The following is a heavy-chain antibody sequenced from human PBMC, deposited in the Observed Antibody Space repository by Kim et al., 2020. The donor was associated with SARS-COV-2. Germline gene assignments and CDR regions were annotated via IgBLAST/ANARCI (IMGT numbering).Heavy chain of an antibody. V-gene: IGHV3-74*01. J-gene: IGHJ4*02. CDR3: VSSRGYPDY. D-gene: IGHD5-18*01. CDR2: STI. Sequence: STINYADSVKGRFTISRDNAKNTLYLQMNSLRAEDMAVYYCVSSRGYPDYWGQGTLVTVSS.